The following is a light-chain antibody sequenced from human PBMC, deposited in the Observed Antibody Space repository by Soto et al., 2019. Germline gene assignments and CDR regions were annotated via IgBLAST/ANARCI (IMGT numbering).Light chain of an antibody. J-gene: IGLJ2*01. CDR3: SSYTSSNTLV. CDR2: EVS. V-gene: IGLV2-14*01. CDR1: SSDVGAYNN. Sequence: QSALTQPASVSGSPGQSITISCTGTSSDVGAYNNVSWYQQHPGKAPKLMIFEVSDRPSGVSNRFSGSKSGNTASLTSSGLQAEDEADYYCSSYTSSNTLVFGGGPKLTVL.